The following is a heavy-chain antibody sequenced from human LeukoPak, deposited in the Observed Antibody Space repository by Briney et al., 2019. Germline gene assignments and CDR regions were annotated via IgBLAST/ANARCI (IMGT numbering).Heavy chain of an antibody. J-gene: IGHJ4*02. CDR3: AREVSEGFDF. CDR1: GFTFSFYS. V-gene: IGHV3-21*01. CDR2: FGTRSTSV. D-gene: IGHD3-22*01. Sequence: GGSLRLSCEASGFTFSFYSMNWIRQAPGKGLEWVSSFGTRSTSVYHAGSVKGRFAISRDNAKNSLYLQMNSLRAEDTALYYCAREVSEGFDFWGQGTLVTVSS.